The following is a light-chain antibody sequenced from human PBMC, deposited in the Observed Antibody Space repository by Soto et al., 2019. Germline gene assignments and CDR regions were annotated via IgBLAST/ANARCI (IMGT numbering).Light chain of an antibody. CDR2: EVT. J-gene: IGLJ1*01. V-gene: IGLV2-14*01. CDR3: TSYTNTSLLRTV. Sequence: LTQPASVSGSPGQSITISCTGSSSDVGGYGYVSWYQQHPGKAPKLIIYEVTKRPSGVSRRFSGSKSVNTASLTISGLQADDEAAYYCTSYTNTSLLRTVFGTGTKVTVL. CDR1: SSDVGGYGY.